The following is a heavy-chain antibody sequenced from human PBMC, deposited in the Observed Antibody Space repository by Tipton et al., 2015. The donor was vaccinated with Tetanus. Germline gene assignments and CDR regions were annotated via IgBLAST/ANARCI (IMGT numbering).Heavy chain of an antibody. V-gene: IGHV3-11*04. CDR3: ARDLRNYYDSSGYSDY. CDR2: ISGSGNTI. D-gene: IGHD3-22*01. Sequence: SLRLSCAASGFSFSDSYMSWIRQAPGKGLEWVSYISGSGNTIYLAESVKGRLTTSRDNAKNSLYLQMNSLRAEDTAVCYCARDLRNYYDSSGYSDYWGQGTLVTVSS. J-gene: IGHJ4*02. CDR1: GFSFSDSY.